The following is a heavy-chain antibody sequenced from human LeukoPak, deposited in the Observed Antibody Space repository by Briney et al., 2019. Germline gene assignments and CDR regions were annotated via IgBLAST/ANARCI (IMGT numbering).Heavy chain of an antibody. Sequence: PSETLSLTCTVSGDSISSYYWSWIRQPAGKGLEWIGRIYTSGSTNYNPSLKSRVTISVDTSKNQFSLKLSSVTAADTAVDYCARDLPPKGAFDIWGQGTMVTVSS. CDR1: GDSISSYY. J-gene: IGHJ3*02. CDR3: ARDLPPKGAFDI. V-gene: IGHV4-4*07. CDR2: IYTSGST.